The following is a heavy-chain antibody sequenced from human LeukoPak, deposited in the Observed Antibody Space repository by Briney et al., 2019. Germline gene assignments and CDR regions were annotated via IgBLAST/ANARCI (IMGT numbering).Heavy chain of an antibody. Sequence: GGSLRLSCATSGFTFSTFWMAWVRQAPGKGLEWVANIKQDGSEKYYVASVKGRFTISRDNAKNSLYLQMNSLRAEDTAIYYCARDTTYKLDNWGQGTLVTVSS. V-gene: IGHV3-7*01. J-gene: IGHJ4*02. D-gene: IGHD1-1*01. CDR3: ARDTTYKLDN. CDR2: IKQDGSEK. CDR1: GFTFSTFW.